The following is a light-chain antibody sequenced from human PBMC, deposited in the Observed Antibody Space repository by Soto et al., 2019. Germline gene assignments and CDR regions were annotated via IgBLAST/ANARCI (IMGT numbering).Light chain of an antibody. CDR1: QILLHINGYNY. J-gene: IGKJ1*01. V-gene: IGKV2-28*01. Sequence: DLVMTQSTLSLPVTSGDPASMAFMSSQILLHINGYNYLDCYLQKPGQSPQLLIYLGSNRASGVPDRFSGSGSGTDFTLKISRVAAEDVGVYYCMQPLQSWTFGQGTKVDI. CDR2: LGS. CDR3: MQPLQSWT.